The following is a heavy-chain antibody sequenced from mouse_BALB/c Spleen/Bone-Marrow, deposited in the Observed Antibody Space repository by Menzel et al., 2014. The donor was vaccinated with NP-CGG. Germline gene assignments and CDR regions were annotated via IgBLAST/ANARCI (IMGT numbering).Heavy chain of an antibody. V-gene: IGHV14-3*02. D-gene: IGHD2-14*01. CDR3: ARYRLGAYFDY. CDR2: IDPANGNT. Sequence: VQLKDSGAELVKPGASVKLSCTASGFNIKDTYMHWVKQRPEQGLEWIGRIDPANGNTKYDLKFQGKATITADTSSNTAYLQLSSLTSEDTAVYYCARYRLGAYFDYWGQGTTLTVSS. CDR1: GFNIKDTY. J-gene: IGHJ2*01.